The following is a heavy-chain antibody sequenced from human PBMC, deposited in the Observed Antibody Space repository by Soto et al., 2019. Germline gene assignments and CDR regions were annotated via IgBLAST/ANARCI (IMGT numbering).Heavy chain of an antibody. CDR2: INHSGST. J-gene: IGHJ4*02. CDR3: ARVISPMAPSDY. Sequence: KPSETLSLTCAVYGGSFSGYYWSWIRQPPGKGLEWIGEINHSGSTNYNPSLKSRVTISVDKSKTQFSLRLSSVTAADTAVYYCARVISPMAPSDYWGQGTLVTVSS. D-gene: IGHD3-10*01. V-gene: IGHV4-34*01. CDR1: GGSFSGYY.